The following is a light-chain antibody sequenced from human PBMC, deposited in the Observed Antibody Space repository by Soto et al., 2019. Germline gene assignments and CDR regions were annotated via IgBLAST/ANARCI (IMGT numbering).Light chain of an antibody. CDR3: QTWGTGIHV. CDR1: SGHSSYA. J-gene: IGLJ7*01. Sequence: QSVLTQSPSASASLGASVKLTCTLSSGHSSYAIAWHQQQPEKGPRYLMKLNSDGSHSKGDGIPDRFSGSSSGAERYLTISSLQSEDEADYYWQTWGTGIHVFGGGTQLTVL. V-gene: IGLV4-69*01. CDR2: LNSDGSH.